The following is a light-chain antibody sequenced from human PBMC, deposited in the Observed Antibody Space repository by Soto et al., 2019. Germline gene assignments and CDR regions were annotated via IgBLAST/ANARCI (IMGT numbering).Light chain of an antibody. CDR2: GVS. Sequence: SALTQPRSVSGSPGQSVTISCTGTSSDVGGYNYVSWYQQHPGKAPKLMIYGVSKRPSGVPDRFSGSKSGNTASLTISGLQAEDEADYYCCSYAGSYTYVVFGGGTKLTVL. CDR1: SSDVGGYNY. J-gene: IGLJ2*01. CDR3: CSYAGSYTYVV. V-gene: IGLV2-11*01.